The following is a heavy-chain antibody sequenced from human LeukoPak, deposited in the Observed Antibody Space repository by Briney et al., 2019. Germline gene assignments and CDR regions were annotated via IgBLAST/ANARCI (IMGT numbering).Heavy chain of an antibody. CDR1: GFTFGDHY. Sequence: GGSLRLSCAASGFTFGDHYASWIRQAPGKGLEWVSYISSSSTIIYNADSVKGRFTISRDNAKNSLFLQMNSLRDEDTAVYYCAREPLDYWGQGTLVTVSS. CDR3: AREPLDY. V-gene: IGHV3-11*04. J-gene: IGHJ4*02. CDR2: ISSSSTII.